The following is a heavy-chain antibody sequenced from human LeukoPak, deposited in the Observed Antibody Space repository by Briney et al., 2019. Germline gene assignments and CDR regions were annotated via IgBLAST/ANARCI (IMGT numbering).Heavy chain of an antibody. D-gene: IGHD3-9*01. Sequence: PGGSLRLSCAASGFTFRSYNMNWVRQAPGKGLEWVSSISSSGRYIYDADSVKGRFTISRDNAENSLYLQMNSLRDEDTAVYYCASGASELRYHDYLKYWGQGTLVTVSS. CDR3: ASGASELRYHDYLKY. CDR1: GFTFRSYN. V-gene: IGHV3-21*01. CDR2: ISSSGRYI. J-gene: IGHJ4*02.